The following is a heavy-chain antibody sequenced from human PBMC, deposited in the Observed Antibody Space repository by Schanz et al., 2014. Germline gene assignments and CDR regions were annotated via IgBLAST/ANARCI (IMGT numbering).Heavy chain of an antibody. D-gene: IGHD2-15*01. CDR1: GFTFSAYA. J-gene: IGHJ5*01. CDR2: ISASGGTT. CDR3: AKTPREYCNYDNCPNWFDS. V-gene: IGHV3-23*01. Sequence: EVQLLESGGGLVQPGGSLRLSCAASGFTFSAYAMTWVRQIPGKGLEWVSAISASGGTTYYADSVKGRFTISRDNSKNPLYLQMNSLRAEDTAVYYCAKTPREYCNYDNCPNWFDSWGQGTLVTASS.